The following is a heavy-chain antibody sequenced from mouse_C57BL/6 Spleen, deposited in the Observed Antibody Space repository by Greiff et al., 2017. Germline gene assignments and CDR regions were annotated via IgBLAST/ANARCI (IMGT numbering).Heavy chain of an antibody. Sequence: EVQGVESGGDLVKPGGSLKLSCAASGFTFSSYGMSWVRQTPDKRLEWVATISSGGSYTYYPDSVKGRFTISRDNAKNTLYLQMSSLKSEDTAMYYCARQNSNYFDCWGQGTTLTVSS. CDR3: ARQNSNYFDC. D-gene: IGHD2-5*01. CDR1: GFTFSSYG. J-gene: IGHJ2*01. V-gene: IGHV5-6*01. CDR2: ISSGGSYT.